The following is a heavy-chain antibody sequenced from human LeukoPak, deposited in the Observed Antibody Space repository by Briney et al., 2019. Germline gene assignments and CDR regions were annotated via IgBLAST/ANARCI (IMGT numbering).Heavy chain of an antibody. Sequence: SETLSLTCTVSGGSISSSSYYWGWIRQPPGKGLEWIGSTYYSGSTYYNPSLKSRVTISVDTSKNQFSLKLSSVTAADTAVYYCARQFESFDYWGQGTLVTVSS. V-gene: IGHV4-39*07. J-gene: IGHJ4*02. CDR3: ARQFESFDY. CDR1: GGSISSSSYY. CDR2: TYYSGST. D-gene: IGHD5-24*01.